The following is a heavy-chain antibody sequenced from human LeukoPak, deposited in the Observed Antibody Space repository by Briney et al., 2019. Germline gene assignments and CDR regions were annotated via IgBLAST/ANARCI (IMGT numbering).Heavy chain of an antibody. D-gene: IGHD6-6*01. CDR2: IYSGGST. J-gene: IGHJ4*02. V-gene: IGHV3-66*01. Sequence: PGGSLRLSCPASGCTVSSNYMSWVRQAPGKGLEWVSVIYSGGSTYYADSVKGRFTISRDNSKNTLYLQMNSLRAEDTAVYYCARDKQAARHFDYGGQGTLVTVSS. CDR1: GCTVSSNY. CDR3: ARDKQAARHFDY.